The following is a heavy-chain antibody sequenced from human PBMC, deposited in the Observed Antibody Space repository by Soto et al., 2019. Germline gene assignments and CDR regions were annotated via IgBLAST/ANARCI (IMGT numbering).Heavy chain of an antibody. CDR1: GYTLTELS. Sequence: GASVKVSCKVSGYTLTELSMHWVRQAPGKGLEWMGGFDPEDGETIYAQKFQGRVTMTEDTSTDTAYMELSSLRSEDTAVYYCAHLAYYDFWSGYHRSNWFDPWGQATLVTVSS. J-gene: IGHJ5*02. CDR3: AHLAYYDFWSGYHRSNWFDP. D-gene: IGHD3-3*01. V-gene: IGHV1-24*01. CDR2: FDPEDGET.